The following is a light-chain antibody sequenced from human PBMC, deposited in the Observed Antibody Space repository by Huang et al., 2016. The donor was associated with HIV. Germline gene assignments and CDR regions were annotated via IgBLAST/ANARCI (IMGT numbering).Light chain of an antibody. CDR1: QTISNY. CDR2: AAS. CDR3: QQSSISPWT. J-gene: IGKJ1*01. V-gene: IGKV1-39*01. Sequence: DIQMTQSPSSLSASVGDRVTITCRESQTISNYLNWYQQKPGKAPKLLIYAASDLQSGVPSRFSGRGSGTDFTLTISSLQPEDSATYYCQQSSISPWTFGQGTRVEIK.